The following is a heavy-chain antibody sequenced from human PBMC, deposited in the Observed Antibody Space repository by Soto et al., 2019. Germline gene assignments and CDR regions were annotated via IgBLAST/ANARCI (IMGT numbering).Heavy chain of an antibody. V-gene: IGHV4-34*01. CDR3: ARVPGDY. CDR1: GGSFSGYY. J-gene: IGHJ4*02. Sequence: QVQLQQWGAGLLKPSETLSLTCTVYGGSFSGYYWSWIRQPPGKGLEWIGEINHSGSTNYNPSLKSRVTISVDTSKIQFSLKLSSVTAADTAVYYCARVPGDYWGQGTLVTVSS. CDR2: INHSGST.